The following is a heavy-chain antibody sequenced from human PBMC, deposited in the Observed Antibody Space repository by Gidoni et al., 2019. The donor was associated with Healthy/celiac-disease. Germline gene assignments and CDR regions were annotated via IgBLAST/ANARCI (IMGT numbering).Heavy chain of an antibody. J-gene: IGHJ3*02. CDR3: ERDGGSNWGAFDI. Sequence: VQLVESGGGLVQPGGSLRLSCASSGFRFSSYWMSWVRQAPGKGLEWVDNIKKDGSEKYDVDYVKGRVTIARDNAKNSLYRQMNSLRAEDTAVYYGERDGGSNWGAFDIWGQGTMVTVSA. V-gene: IGHV3-7*03. CDR1: GFRFSSYW. CDR2: IKKDGSEK. D-gene: IGHD7-27*01.